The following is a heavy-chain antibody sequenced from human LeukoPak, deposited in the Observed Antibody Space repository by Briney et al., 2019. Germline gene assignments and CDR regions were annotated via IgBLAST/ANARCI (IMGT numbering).Heavy chain of an antibody. CDR1: GGSISSGGYY. V-gene: IGHV4-31*03. CDR2: IYNSGIT. J-gene: IGHJ4*02. Sequence: KPSETLSLTCTVSGGSISSGGYYWSWIRQHPGKGLEWIGYIYNSGITYYNPSLKSRVIISVDTSDHQFSLKLSSVTAADTAVYYCARTRSDYDYSFDYWGQGTLVTVSS. D-gene: IGHD5-12*01. CDR3: ARTRSDYDYSFDY.